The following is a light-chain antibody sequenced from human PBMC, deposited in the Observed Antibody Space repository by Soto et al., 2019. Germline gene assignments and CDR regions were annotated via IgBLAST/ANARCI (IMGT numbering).Light chain of an antibody. Sequence: EIVLTQSPATLSLSLGERATLSCRASQSLSGYLAWYQQRPGQAPRLLIYDASHRATGIPARFTDSGSGTDFTLIISRLEPEDSAVYYCQDRGNWPIFTFGGGTKVDIK. CDR1: QSLSGY. J-gene: IGKJ4*01. V-gene: IGKV3-11*01. CDR3: QDRGNWPIFT. CDR2: DAS.